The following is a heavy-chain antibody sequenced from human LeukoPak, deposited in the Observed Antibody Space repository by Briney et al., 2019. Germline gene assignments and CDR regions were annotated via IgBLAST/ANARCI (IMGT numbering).Heavy chain of an antibody. Sequence: PGGSLRLSCAASGFTFSSYSMNWVRQAPGKGLEWVSYISSSSSTIYYADSVKGRFTISRDNTKNSLYLQMNSLRAEDTAVYYCASGSSGNFDYWGQGTLVTVSS. CDR1: GFTFSSYS. D-gene: IGHD6-19*01. CDR2: ISSSSSTI. J-gene: IGHJ4*02. V-gene: IGHV3-48*01. CDR3: ASGSSGNFDY.